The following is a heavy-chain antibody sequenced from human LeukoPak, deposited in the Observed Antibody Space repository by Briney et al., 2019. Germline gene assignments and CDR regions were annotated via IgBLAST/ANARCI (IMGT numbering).Heavy chain of an antibody. J-gene: IGHJ3*02. CDR1: GFTVSSNY. CDR2: IYSGGTT. Sequence: GGSLRLSCAASGFTVSSNYMSWVRQAPGKGLEWVSVIYSGGTTYYADSVKGRFTISRDNSNNTLYLQMNSLRADNTAVYYCARGPVTKFEIWGQGTILTVSS. D-gene: IGHD4-17*01. CDR3: ARGPVTKFEI. V-gene: IGHV3-53*01.